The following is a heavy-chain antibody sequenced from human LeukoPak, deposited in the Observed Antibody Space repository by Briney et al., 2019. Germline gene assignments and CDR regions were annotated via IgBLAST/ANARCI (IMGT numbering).Heavy chain of an antibody. Sequence: SETLSLTCTVSGGSISSYYWSWIRQPPGKGLEWIGYIYYSGSTNYNPSLKSRVTISVDTSKNQFSLKLSSVTAADTAVYYCARVYVQRYSSSWSSMRYFDYWGQGTLVTVSS. D-gene: IGHD6-13*01. V-gene: IGHV4-59*01. CDR2: IYYSGST. CDR1: GGSISSYY. J-gene: IGHJ4*02. CDR3: ARVYVQRYSSSWSSMRYFDY.